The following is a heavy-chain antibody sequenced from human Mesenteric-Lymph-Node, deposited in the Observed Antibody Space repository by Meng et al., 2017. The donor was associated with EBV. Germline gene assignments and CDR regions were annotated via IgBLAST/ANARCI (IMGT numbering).Heavy chain of an antibody. CDR2: MYYSGIT. J-gene: IGHJ4*02. Sequence: VQLAEAAPGRVNTAEPLSLTCTVSGVSVSSGSKSCSSIRQSPGKGLEWIGYMYYSGITKYNPSLKIRVTISVDTSKNQFSLKLSSVTAADTALYYCARDLGYSGYYPAYWGQGTLVTVSS. D-gene: IGHD5-12*01. CDR3: ARDLGYSGYYPAY. V-gene: IGHV4-61*01. CDR1: GVSVSSGSKS.